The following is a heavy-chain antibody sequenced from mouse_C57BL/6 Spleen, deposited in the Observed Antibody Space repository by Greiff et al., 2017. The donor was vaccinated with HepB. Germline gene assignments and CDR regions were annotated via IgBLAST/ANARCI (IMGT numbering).Heavy chain of an antibody. D-gene: IGHD3-2*02. CDR3: ARGCSGYAEDY. CDR1: GYAFSSSW. V-gene: IGHV1-82*01. J-gene: IGHJ2*01. Sequence: QVQLQQSGPELVKPGASVKISCKASGYAFSSSWMNWVKQRPGKGLEWIGRIYPGDGATNSNRKFKGKATLTADKASSTAYMQLSSLTSEDAAVYFCARGCSGYAEDYWGQGTTLTVSS. CDR2: IYPGDGAT.